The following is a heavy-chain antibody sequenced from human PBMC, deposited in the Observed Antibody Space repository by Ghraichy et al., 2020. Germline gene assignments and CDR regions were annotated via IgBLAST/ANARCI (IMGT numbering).Heavy chain of an antibody. J-gene: IGHJ6*02. CDR3: ARGGYVSPEYNFYGMDV. V-gene: IGHV4-34*01. D-gene: IGHD1-14*01. CDR2: INHSGST. CDR1: GGSFSDHY. Sequence: SETLSLTCAVYGGSFSDHYWSWIRQPPGKGLEWIGEINHSGSTNYNPSLMSRVTISVDTSKNQFSLKLTSVTAADTALYYCARGGYVSPEYNFYGMDVWGQGTTVTVSS.